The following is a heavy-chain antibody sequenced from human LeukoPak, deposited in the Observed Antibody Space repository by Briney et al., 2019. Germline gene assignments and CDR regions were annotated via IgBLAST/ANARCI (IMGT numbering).Heavy chain of an antibody. V-gene: IGHV4-34*01. CDR3: ARSFYSNYDKWFDP. CDR2: INDGGTT. Sequence: SETLSLTCAVYGASFSGYYWSWIRQPPGKGLECIGEINDGGTTNYNPSLKSRVSISIDRSKNHLYLILTSVTAADTATYYCARSFYSNYDKWFDPWGQGTLVTVSS. J-gene: IGHJ5*02. D-gene: IGHD4-11*01. CDR1: GASFSGYY.